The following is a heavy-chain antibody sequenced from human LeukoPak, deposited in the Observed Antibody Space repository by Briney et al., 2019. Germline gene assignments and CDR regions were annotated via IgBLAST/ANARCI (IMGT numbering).Heavy chain of an antibody. J-gene: IGHJ5*01. CDR3: ARASGSYWWFDS. CDR2: INPNSGGT. V-gene: IGHV1-2*02. Sequence: ASVKVSCKASGYTFTGYYMHWVRQAPGQGLEWMGWINPNSGGTNYAQKFQGSVTMTRDTSISTVYMELSRLRSDDTAVCYCARASGSYWWFDSWGQGTLVTVSS. CDR1: GYTFTGYY. D-gene: IGHD1-26*01.